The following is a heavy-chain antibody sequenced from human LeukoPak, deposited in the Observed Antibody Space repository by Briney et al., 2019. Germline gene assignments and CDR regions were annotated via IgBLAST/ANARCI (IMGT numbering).Heavy chain of an antibody. Sequence: ASVKVSCKASGYTFTSYGISCVRQAPGQGLEWMGWISAYNGNTNYAQKLQGRVTMTTDTSTSTAYMELRSLRSDDTAVYYCARDGRGAGGLQGFDAWGQGTLVTVS. CDR3: ARDGRGAGGLQGFDA. J-gene: IGHJ5*02. CDR2: ISAYNGNT. V-gene: IGHV1-18*04. D-gene: IGHD3-10*01. CDR1: GYTFTSYG.